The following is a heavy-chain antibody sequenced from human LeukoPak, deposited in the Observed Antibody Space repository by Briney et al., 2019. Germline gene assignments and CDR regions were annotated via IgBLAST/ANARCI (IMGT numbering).Heavy chain of an antibody. J-gene: IGHJ3*02. D-gene: IGHD3-3*01. CDR1: GGSFSGYY. V-gene: IGHV4-34*01. CDR2: INHSGST. Sequence: SETLSLTCAVYGGSFSGYYWSWIRQPPGKGLEWIGEINHSGSTNYNPSLKSRVTISVDTSKNQFSLKLSSVTAADTAVYYCARGYDFWSGYMSGGGAFDIWGRGTMVTVSS. CDR3: ARGYDFWSGYMSGGGAFDI.